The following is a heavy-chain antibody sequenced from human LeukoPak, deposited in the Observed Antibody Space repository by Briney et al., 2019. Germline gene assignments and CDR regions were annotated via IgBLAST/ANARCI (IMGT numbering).Heavy chain of an antibody. Sequence: GESLKISCKAYGYTFINYWIGWVRLMPGKGLEWMGVIYPGDSDTRYSPSFQGQVTISADKSINTAFLQWSSLKASDTAIYYCARRGGNYNDLTYWGQGTLVTVSS. V-gene: IGHV5-51*01. CDR2: IYPGDSDT. CDR1: GYTFINYW. CDR3: ARRGGNYNDLTY. J-gene: IGHJ4*02. D-gene: IGHD1-1*01.